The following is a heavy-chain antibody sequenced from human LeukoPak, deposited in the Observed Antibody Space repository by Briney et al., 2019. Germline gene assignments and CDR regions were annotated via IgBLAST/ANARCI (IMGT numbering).Heavy chain of an antibody. CDR2: ISYDGSSK. CDR1: GFTFSNYG. V-gene: IGHV3-30*18. D-gene: IGHD6-13*01. J-gene: IGHJ4*02. Sequence: PGGSLRLSCAASGFTFSNYGMHWVRRAPGKGLEWVAVISYDGSSKYYAESVKGRFTLSRDNPKNTLYLQMNSLTDEDTAVYFCAKGTAAGTSVKAYFDYWGQGTLVTVSS. CDR3: AKGTAAGTSVKAYFDY.